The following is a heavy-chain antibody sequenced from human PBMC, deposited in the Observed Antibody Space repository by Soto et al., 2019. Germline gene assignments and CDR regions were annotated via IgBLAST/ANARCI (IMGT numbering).Heavy chain of an antibody. V-gene: IGHV3-64*01. CDR1: GFIFNTFT. Sequence: PGGSLRLSCAASGFIFNTFTLTWVRQAPGKGLEYVSAISSNGGSTYYANSVKGRFTISRDNSKNTLYLQMGSLRAEDMAVYYCARGPGYYFDYWGQGTLVTVSS. CDR3: ARGPGYYFDY. J-gene: IGHJ4*02. CDR2: ISSNGGST.